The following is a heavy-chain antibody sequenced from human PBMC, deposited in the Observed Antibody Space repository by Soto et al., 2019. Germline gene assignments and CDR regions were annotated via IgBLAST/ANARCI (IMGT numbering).Heavy chain of an antibody. CDR1: GYTFPSYA. J-gene: IGHJ3*02. Sequence: QVQLVQSGAEVKKPGASVKVSCKASGYTFPSYAMHWVRQAPGQRLEWMGWINAGNGNTKYSQKFQGRVTITRDTSASTAYMELSSLRSEDTAVYYCARGGNYEGAAFDIWGQGTMVTVSS. CDR3: ARGGNYEGAAFDI. D-gene: IGHD1-7*01. CDR2: INAGNGNT. V-gene: IGHV1-3*01.